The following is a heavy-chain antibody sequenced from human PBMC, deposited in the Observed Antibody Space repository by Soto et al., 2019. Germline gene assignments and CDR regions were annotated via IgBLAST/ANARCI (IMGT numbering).Heavy chain of an antibody. D-gene: IGHD3-10*01. CDR3: ARGRDHGSGSYLAYFDY. J-gene: IGHJ4*02. CDR1: GGSFSGYY. CDR2: INHSGST. Sequence: SETLSLTCAVYGGSFSGYYWSWIRQPPGKGLEWIGEINHSGSTNYNPSLKSRVTISVDTSKNQFSLKLSSVTAADTAVYYCARGRDHGSGSYLAYFDYWGQGTLVIVSS. V-gene: IGHV4-34*01.